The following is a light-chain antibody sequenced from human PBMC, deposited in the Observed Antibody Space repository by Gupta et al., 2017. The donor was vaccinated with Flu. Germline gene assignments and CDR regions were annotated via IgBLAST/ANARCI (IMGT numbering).Light chain of an antibody. CDR1: SDVGGDNL. V-gene: IGLV2-14*04. CDR3: SSYTDSSTLYLV. Sequence: SDVGGDNLVSWYQQHPGEAPKLIIYDVSDRPSGVSNRFSGSKSGKTASLTISGLQPEDEGNYYCSSYTDSSTLYLVFGGGTRLAVL. J-gene: IGLJ2*01. CDR2: DVS.